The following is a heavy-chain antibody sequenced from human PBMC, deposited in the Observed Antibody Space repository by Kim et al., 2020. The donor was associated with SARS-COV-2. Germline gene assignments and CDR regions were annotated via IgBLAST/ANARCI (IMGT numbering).Heavy chain of an antibody. D-gene: IGHD3-10*02. Sequence: SVKVSCKATGGTFSRHGINWVRQAPGQGVEGMGGIIPIIVTPYYAQKFHDRVTITADEATSTVYLELTSLSTEDTAVYYCAREGVREAGACWFDSWGQGTLVTVSS. CDR3: AREGVREAGACWFDS. V-gene: IGHV1-69*13. J-gene: IGHJ5*01. CDR2: IIPIIVTP. CDR1: GGTFSRHG.